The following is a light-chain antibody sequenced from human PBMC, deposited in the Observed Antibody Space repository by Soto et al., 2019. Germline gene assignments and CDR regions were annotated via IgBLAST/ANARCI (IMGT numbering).Light chain of an antibody. CDR3: QQYKSYPRT. CDR2: RAS. J-gene: IGKJ1*01. CDR1: QSIGNY. V-gene: IGKV1-5*03. Sequence: DIQMTQSPSTLSASVGDRVTITCRASQSIGNYLAWYQQKPGKAPSLLIYRASGLEGGVPSRFSGSGSGTEFTLTISSLQPDDFATYYCQQYKSYPRTFGQGTKVEI.